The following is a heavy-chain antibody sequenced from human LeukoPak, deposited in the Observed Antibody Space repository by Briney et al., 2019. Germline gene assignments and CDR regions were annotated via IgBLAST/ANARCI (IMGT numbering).Heavy chain of an antibody. CDR1: GGSISSSNW. CDR2: IYHSGST. V-gene: IGHV4-4*02. CDR3: ARQAAADSTLFDY. D-gene: IGHD6-13*01. Sequence: SGTLSLTCAVSGGSISSSNWWSWVRQPPGKGLEWIGEIYHSGSTNYNPSLKSRVTISVDTSKNQFSLKLSSVTAADTAVYYCARQAAADSTLFDYWGQGTLVTVSS. J-gene: IGHJ4*02.